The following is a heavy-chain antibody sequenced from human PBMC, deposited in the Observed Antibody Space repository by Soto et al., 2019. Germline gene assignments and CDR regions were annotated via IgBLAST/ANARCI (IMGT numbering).Heavy chain of an antibody. D-gene: IGHD1-26*01. CDR2: ISAYNGNT. V-gene: IGHV1-18*01. J-gene: IGHJ5*02. CDR1: GYTFTSYG. Sequence: GASVKVSWKASGYTFTSYGISWGRQAPGQGLEWMGWISAYNGNTNYAQKLQGRVTMTTDTSTSTAYMELRSLRSDDTAVYYCARVVRIVRWFDPWGQGTLVTVSS. CDR3: ARVVRIVRWFDP.